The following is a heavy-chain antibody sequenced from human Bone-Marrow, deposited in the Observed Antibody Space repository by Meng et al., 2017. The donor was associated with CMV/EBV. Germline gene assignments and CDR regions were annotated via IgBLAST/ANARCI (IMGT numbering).Heavy chain of an antibody. J-gene: IGHJ4*02. CDR1: GFTFSSYA. V-gene: IGHV3-64*02. CDR3: ARDPRPRYYYDSSPL. Sequence: GESLKISCAASGFTFSSYAMHWVRQAPGKGLEYVSAISSNGGSTYYADSVKGRFTISRDNSKNTLYLQMGSLRAEDMAVYYCARDPRPRYYYDSSPLWGQGTLVTVSS. D-gene: IGHD3-22*01. CDR2: ISSNGGST.